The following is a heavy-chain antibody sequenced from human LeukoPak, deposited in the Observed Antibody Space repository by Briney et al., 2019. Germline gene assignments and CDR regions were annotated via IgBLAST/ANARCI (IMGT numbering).Heavy chain of an antibody. D-gene: IGHD3-22*01. CDR2: ISGCGGNT. CDR1: GFTFSSYA. CDR3: VRADFDSSGYPFFDF. Sequence: GGSLRLSCAASGFTFSSYAMSWVRQAPGKGLEWVSAISGCGGNTYYADSVKGRFTISRDNSKNTLYLQMNSLRAEDTGVYYCVRADFDSSGYPFFDFWGQGTLVIVSS. J-gene: IGHJ4*02. V-gene: IGHV3-23*01.